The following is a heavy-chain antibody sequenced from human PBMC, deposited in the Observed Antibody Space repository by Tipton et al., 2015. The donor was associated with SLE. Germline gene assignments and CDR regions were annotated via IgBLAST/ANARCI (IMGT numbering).Heavy chain of an antibody. V-gene: IGHV4-34*01. J-gene: IGHJ4*02. CDR2: INHSGST. Sequence: TLSLTCAVYGGSFSGYYWSWIRQPPGKGLEWIGEINHSGSTNYNPSLKSRVTISVDTSKNQFSLKLSSMTAADTAVYYCARDQGGLIDYWGQGTLVTVSS. CDR3: ARDQGGLIDY. CDR1: GGSFSGYY. D-gene: IGHD3-16*01.